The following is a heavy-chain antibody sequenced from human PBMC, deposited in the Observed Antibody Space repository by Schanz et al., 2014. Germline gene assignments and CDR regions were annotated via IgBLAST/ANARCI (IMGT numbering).Heavy chain of an antibody. J-gene: IGHJ4*02. Sequence: QVQLVQSGAEVKKPGSSVKVSCKASGGTFSSSTLTWVRQAPGQGLEWMGRIIPILDKTNYAQKFQGRVTMTADKSTSTVYMEVSGLRSEDTGVYYCARDGEAAAGCDYWGQGTLVTVSS. CDR1: GGTFSSST. CDR2: IIPILDKT. V-gene: IGHV1-69*08. D-gene: IGHD6-13*01. CDR3: ARDGEAAAGCDY.